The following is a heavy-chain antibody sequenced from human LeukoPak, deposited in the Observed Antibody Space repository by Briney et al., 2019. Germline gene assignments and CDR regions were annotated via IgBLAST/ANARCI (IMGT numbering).Heavy chain of an antibody. J-gene: IGHJ5*02. CDR1: GYTFTSYA. CDR3: AREGYGDYVNWFDP. V-gene: IGHV7-4-1*02. CDR2: INTNTGNP. Sequence: GASVKVSCKASGYTFTSYAMNWVRQAPGQGLEWMGWINTNTGNPTYAQGFTGRFVSSLDTSVSTAYLQISSLKAEDTAVYYCAREGYGDYVNWFDPWGQGTLVTVSS. D-gene: IGHD4-17*01.